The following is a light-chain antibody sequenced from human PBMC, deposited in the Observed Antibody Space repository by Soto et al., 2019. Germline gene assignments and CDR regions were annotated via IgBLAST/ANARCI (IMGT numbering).Light chain of an antibody. CDR1: QSVSSY. V-gene: IGKV3-20*01. Sequence: DIVLTQSPATLSLSPGESATLSCRASQSVSSYLAWYQQKPGQAPRIIIVGASGRATGIPDRFSGSGSGTDFTLTISRLEPEDFAVYYCQQYGSLSWTFGQGTKVDIK. J-gene: IGKJ1*01. CDR2: GAS. CDR3: QQYGSLSWT.